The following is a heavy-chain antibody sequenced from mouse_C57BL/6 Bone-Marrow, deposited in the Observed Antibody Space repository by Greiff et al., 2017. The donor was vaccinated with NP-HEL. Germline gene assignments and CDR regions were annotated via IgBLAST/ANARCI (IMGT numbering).Heavy chain of an antibody. D-gene: IGHD2-3*01. Sequence: DVQLQESGGDLVKPGGSLKLSCAASGFTFSSYGMSWVRQTPDKRLEWVATISSGGSYTYYPDSVKGRFTISRDNAKNTLYLQMSSLKSEDTAMYYCARERWLLLAWFAYWGQGTLVTVSA. CDR1: GFTFSSYG. CDR3: ARERWLLLAWFAY. CDR2: ISSGGSYT. J-gene: IGHJ3*01. V-gene: IGHV5-6*01.